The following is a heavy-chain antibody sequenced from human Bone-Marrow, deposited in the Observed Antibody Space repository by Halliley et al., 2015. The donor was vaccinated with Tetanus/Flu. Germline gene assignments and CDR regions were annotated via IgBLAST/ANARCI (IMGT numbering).Heavy chain of an antibody. V-gene: IGHV3-48*03. CDR1: AFTFSAYE. CDR3: ARRSLCTNGVCYSRSFDL. Sequence: SLRLSCAASAFTFSAYEMNWVRQAPGKGLEWVSFISGSRSTIDYADSVKGRFTISRDNAKNSLYLQMNSLRAEDTAVYYCARRSLCTNGVCYSRSFDLWGRGPLVTVSS. D-gene: IGHD2-8*01. J-gene: IGHJ2*01. CDR2: ISGSRSTI.